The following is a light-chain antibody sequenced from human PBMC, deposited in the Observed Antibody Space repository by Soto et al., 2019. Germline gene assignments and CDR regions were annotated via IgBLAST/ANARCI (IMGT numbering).Light chain of an antibody. J-gene: IGLJ1*01. Sequence: TILKTKNSSDVGGYNYVSWYQQHPGKAPKLMIYDVSNRPSGVSNRFSGSKSGNTASLTISGLQAEDEADYYCSSYTSSSPPSYVFGTGTKVTVL. V-gene: IGLV2-14*04. CDR1: SSDVGGYNY. CDR2: DVS. CDR3: SSYTSSSPPSYV.